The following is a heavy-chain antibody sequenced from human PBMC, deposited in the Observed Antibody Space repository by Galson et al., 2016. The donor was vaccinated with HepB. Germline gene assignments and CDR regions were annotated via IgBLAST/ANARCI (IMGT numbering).Heavy chain of an antibody. CDR1: GSSISSGYF. J-gene: IGHJ4*02. Sequence: ETLSLTCSVSGSSISSGYFWVWIRQPPGKELEWIGSIYHSGTTYYNPSLKSRITMSIDTTKNQFSLRLKSVTAADTAVYYCARDLEAAPGSRDIDFWGQGTLVTVSS. CDR2: IYHSGTT. CDR3: ARDLEAAPGSRDIDF. V-gene: IGHV4-38-2*02. D-gene: IGHD6-13*01.